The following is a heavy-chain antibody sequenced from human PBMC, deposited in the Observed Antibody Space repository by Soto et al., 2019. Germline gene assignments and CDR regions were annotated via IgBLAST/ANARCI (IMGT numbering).Heavy chain of an antibody. CDR3: ARDYGHDCSGGNCYFYF. CDR2: IIPLFGTA. V-gene: IGHV1-69*13. CDR1: GDTFSSYA. Sequence: SVKVSCKASGDTFSSYAISWLRQAPGQGLEWMGGIIPLFGTAKYAQKFQDRVTITADESTSTAHMELRSLTSDDTAVYYCARDYGHDCSGGNCYFYFWGQGTLVTVSS. D-gene: IGHD2-15*01. J-gene: IGHJ4*02.